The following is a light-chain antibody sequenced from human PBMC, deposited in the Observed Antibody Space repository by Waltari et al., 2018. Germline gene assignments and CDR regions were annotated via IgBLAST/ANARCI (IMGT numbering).Light chain of an antibody. V-gene: IGKV1-5*03. CDR2: KAS. CDR1: ETIMTW. Sequence: DIQVTQSPSTLSASVGDRVTITCRASETIMTWLAWYQQKPGKAPKLLIYKASSLESGVPSRFSGSGSGTEFTLTISSLQPDDSATYYCQQYSISSTFGQGTKVEIK. CDR3: QQYSISST. J-gene: IGKJ1*01.